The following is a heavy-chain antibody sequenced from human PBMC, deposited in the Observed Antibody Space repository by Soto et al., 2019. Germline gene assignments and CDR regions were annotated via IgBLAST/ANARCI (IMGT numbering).Heavy chain of an antibody. CDR3: ARTASSSIVVVTAIYFDY. CDR1: GYTFTSYG. J-gene: IGHJ4*02. V-gene: IGHV1-18*01. Sequence: GASVKVSCKASGYTFTSYGISWVRQAPGQGLEWMGWISAYNGNTNYAQKLQGRVTMTTDTSTSTAYMELRSLRSDDTAVYYCARTASSSIVVVTAIYFDYWGQGTLVTVSS. CDR2: ISAYNGNT. D-gene: IGHD2-21*02.